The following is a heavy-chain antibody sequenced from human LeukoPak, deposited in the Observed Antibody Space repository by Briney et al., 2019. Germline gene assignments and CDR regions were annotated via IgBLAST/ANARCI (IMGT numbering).Heavy chain of an antibody. CDR1: GGSFSGYY. J-gene: IGHJ5*02. V-gene: IGHV4-34*01. Sequence: PSETLSLTCAVYGGSFSGYYWSWIRQPPGKGLEWIGEINHSGSTNYNPSLKSRVTISVDTSKNQFSLKLSSVTAADTAVYYCARAGSGILRGWWFGPWGQGTLVSVSS. D-gene: IGHD3-10*01. CDR3: ARAGSGILRGWWFGP. CDR2: INHSGST.